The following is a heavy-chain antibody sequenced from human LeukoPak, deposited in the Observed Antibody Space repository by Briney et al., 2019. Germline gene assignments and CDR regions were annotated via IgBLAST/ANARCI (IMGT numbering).Heavy chain of an antibody. CDR2: IYPGDSDT. J-gene: IGHJ5*02. D-gene: IGHD6-13*01. V-gene: IGHV5-51*01. Sequence: GESLKISCKISGYRLTNNWIGWVRQVPGKGLEWMGLIYPGDSDTRYSPSFQGQVTFSVDTSISTAYLQWSGLRASDTAIYYCVRFALSSSLDHWGQGTLVTVSS. CDR1: GYRLTNNW. CDR3: VRFALSSSLDH.